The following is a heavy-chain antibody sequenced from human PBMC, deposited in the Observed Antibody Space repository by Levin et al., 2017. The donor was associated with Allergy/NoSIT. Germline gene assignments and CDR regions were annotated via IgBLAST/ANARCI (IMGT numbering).Heavy chain of an antibody. V-gene: IGHV4-59*01. D-gene: IGHD3-22*01. Sequence: SQTLSLTCTVSGGSISSYYWSWIRQPPGKGLEWIGYIYYSGSTNYNPSLKSRVTISVDTSKNQFSLKLSSVTAADTAVYYCAGVMRYYDSSGYLYYFDYWGQGTLVTVSS. CDR2: IYYSGST. CDR1: GGSISSYY. CDR3: AGVMRYYDSSGYLYYFDY. J-gene: IGHJ4*02.